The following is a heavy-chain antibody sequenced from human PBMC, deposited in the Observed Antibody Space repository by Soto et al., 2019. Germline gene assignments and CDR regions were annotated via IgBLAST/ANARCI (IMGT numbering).Heavy chain of an antibody. CDR1: GFNFKKFA. Sequence: EVQLLESGGGDVQPGGSLRLSCVASGFNFKKFAMAWVRQAPGEGLEWVSGISCCGGSTSYADSVKGRFSTARDDSKNILSLQMNGLRVEDTAQYFCAKADGEQWLIPHLDNWGQGTLVTVS. V-gene: IGHV3-23*01. CDR2: ISCCGGST. D-gene: IGHD6-19*01. J-gene: IGHJ4*02. CDR3: AKADGEQWLIPHLDN.